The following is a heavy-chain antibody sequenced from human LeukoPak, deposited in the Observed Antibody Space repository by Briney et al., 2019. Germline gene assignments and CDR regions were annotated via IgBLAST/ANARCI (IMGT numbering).Heavy chain of an antibody. V-gene: IGHV3-23*01. J-gene: IGHJ1*01. CDR1: GFTFSSYA. CDR2: ISGSGGST. Sequence: GGSLRLSCAVSGFTFSSYAMSWVRQAPGKGLEWVSAISGSGGSTYYADSVKGRFTISRDNSKNTLYLQMNSLRAEDTAVYYCAKDYCSGGSCYYDALARFQHWGQGTLVTVSS. D-gene: IGHD2-15*01. CDR3: AKDYCSGGSCYYDALARFQH.